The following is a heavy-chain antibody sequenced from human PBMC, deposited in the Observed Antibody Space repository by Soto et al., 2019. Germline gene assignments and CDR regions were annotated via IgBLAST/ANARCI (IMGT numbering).Heavy chain of an antibody. CDR2: LYGNSGGI. CDR1: GFTFASYA. V-gene: IGHV3-23*01. CDR3: AKDAVPGDGVWLMDH. J-gene: IGHJ4*02. Sequence: GGSLRLSCAASGFTFASYAMTWVRQAPGKGLESVAGLYGNSGGIQYSDSVKGRFTISRDNSKNIVYLQMNSLRVEDTAVYFCAKDAVPGDGVWLMDHWGQGTLVTVSS. D-gene: IGHD4-17*01.